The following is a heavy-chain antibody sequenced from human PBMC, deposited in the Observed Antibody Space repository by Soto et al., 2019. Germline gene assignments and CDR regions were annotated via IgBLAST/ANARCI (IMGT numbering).Heavy chain of an antibody. CDR3: ARAGPLTKYDSSGYYPRFGASDI. Sequence: GASVKVSCKASGYTFTSYAMHCVRQAPGQRLEWMGWINGGNGNTKYSQKFQGRVTITRDTSASTAYMELSSLRAEDTAVYYCARAGPLTKYDSSGYYPRFGASDIWGQGTMVTVSS. V-gene: IGHV1-3*01. CDR1: GYTFTSYA. CDR2: INGGNGNT. D-gene: IGHD3-22*01. J-gene: IGHJ3*02.